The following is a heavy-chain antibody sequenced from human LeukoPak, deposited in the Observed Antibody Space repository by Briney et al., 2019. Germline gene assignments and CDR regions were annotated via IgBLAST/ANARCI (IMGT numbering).Heavy chain of an antibody. D-gene: IGHD3-16*02. Sequence: SETLSLTCAVSGGSISSGGYSWSWIRQPPGKGLEWIGEINHSGSTNYNPSLKSRVTISVDTSKNQFSLKLSSVTAADTAVYYCASIVDPTGFDYWGQGTLVTVSS. CDR1: GGSISSGGYS. J-gene: IGHJ4*02. CDR2: INHSGST. CDR3: ASIVDPTGFDY. V-gene: IGHV4-34*01.